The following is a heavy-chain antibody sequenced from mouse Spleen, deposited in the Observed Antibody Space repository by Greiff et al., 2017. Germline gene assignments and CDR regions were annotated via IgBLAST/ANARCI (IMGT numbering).Heavy chain of an antibody. CDR1: GFTFSSYT. D-gene: IGHD2-4*01. V-gene: IGHV5-9*01. CDR3: ARHYDYPFDY. Sequence: EVKVVESGGGLVKPGGSLKLSCAASGFTFSSYTMSWVRQTPEKRLEWVATISSGGGNTYYPDSVKGRFTISRDNAKNTLYLQMSSLRSEDTALYYCARHYDYPFDYWGQGTTLTVSS. J-gene: IGHJ2*01. CDR2: ISSGGGNT.